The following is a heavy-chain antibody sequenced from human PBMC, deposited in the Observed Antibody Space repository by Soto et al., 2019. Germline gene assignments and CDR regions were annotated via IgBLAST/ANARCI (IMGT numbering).Heavy chain of an antibody. CDR3: AREESYRGYYPPDAFDI. CDR2: IIPIFGTA. Sequence: SVKVSCKASGGTFSSYAISWVRQAPGQGLEWMAGIIPIFGTANYAQKFQGRVTITADESTSTAYMELSSLRHEDTAVYYCAREESYRGYYPPDAFDISGQGTMV. CDR1: GGTFSSYA. D-gene: IGHD3-3*01. V-gene: IGHV1-69*13. J-gene: IGHJ3*02.